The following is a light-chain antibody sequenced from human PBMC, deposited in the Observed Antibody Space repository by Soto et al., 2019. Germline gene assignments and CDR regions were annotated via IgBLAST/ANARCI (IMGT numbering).Light chain of an antibody. CDR2: GAS. V-gene: IGKV3-20*01. Sequence: EIVLTQSPGTLSLSPGERATLSCRASQSVSSTYLAWYQQKPGQAPRLLIYGASSRATGIPGRFSGSESGTDFTLTISRLEPEDFAVYYCQQYGTSPQTFGQGTKVEIK. CDR3: QQYGTSPQT. CDR1: QSVSSTY. J-gene: IGKJ1*01.